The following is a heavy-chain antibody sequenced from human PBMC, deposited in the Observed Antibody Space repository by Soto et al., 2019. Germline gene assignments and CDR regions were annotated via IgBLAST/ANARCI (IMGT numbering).Heavy chain of an antibody. D-gene: IGHD3-16*01. V-gene: IGHV4-39*07. J-gene: IGHJ3*02. CDR1: GGSISSSSYY. CDR2: IYYSGST. CDR3: ARDGGDAFDI. Sequence: SETLSLTRTVSGGSISSSSYYWGWIRQPPGKGLEWIGSIYYSGSTYYNPSLKSRVTISVDTSKNQFSLKLSSVTATDTAVYYCARDGGDAFDIWGQGTMVTVSS.